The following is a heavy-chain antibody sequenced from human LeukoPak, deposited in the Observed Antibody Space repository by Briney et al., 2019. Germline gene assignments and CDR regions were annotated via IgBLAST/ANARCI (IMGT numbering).Heavy chain of an antibody. CDR1: GGTFSSYA. V-gene: IGHV1-69*04. D-gene: IGHD4-17*01. J-gene: IGHJ3*02. CDR2: IIPILGIA. CDR3: ARANGDYGAFDI. Sequence: ASVKVSCKASGGTFSSYAISWVRQAPGQGLEWMGRIIPILGIANYAQKFQGRVTITADKSTSTAYMELSSLRSEDTAVYYCARANGDYGAFDIWGQGTMVTVSS.